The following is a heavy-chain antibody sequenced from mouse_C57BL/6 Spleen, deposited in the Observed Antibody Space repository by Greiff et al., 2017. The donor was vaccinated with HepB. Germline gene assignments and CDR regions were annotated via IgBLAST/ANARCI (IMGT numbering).Heavy chain of an antibody. V-gene: IGHV1-85*01. CDR2: IYPRDGST. Sequence: VKLMESGPELVKPGASVKLSCKASGYTFTSYDINWVKQRPGQGLEWIGWIYPRDGSTKYNEKFKGKATLSVDTSSSTAYMERHSLTSEDSAVYFCARGGMDYSNYGGWYFDVWGTGTTVTVSS. J-gene: IGHJ1*03. CDR1: GYTFTSYD. D-gene: IGHD2-5*01. CDR3: ARGGMDYSNYGGWYFDV.